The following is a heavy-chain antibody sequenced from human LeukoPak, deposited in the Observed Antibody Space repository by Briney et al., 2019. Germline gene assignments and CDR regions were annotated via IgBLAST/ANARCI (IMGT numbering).Heavy chain of an antibody. V-gene: IGHV3-30*18. CDR3: AKAGTIFGKNYYYYMDV. Sequence: GGSLRLSCAASGFTFSSYGMHWVRQAPGKGLEWVAVISYDGSNKYYADSVKGRFTISRDNSKNTLYLQMNSLRAEDTAVYYCAKAGTIFGKNYYYYMDVWGKGTTVTVSS. CDR2: ISYDGSNK. CDR1: GFTFSSYG. J-gene: IGHJ6*03. D-gene: IGHD3-3*01.